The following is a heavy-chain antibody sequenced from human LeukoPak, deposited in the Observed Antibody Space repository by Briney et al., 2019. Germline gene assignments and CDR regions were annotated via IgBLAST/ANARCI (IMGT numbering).Heavy chain of an antibody. CDR2: IYPGDSDT. V-gene: IGHV5-51*01. Sequence: KVSCKASGYTFTSYWIGWVRQMPGKGLEWMGIIYPGDSDTRYSPSFQGQVTISADKSISTAYLQWSSLKASDTAMYYCARQYQLQGDWFDPWGQGTLVTVSS. D-gene: IGHD2-2*01. J-gene: IGHJ5*02. CDR3: ARQYQLQGDWFDP. CDR1: GYTFTSYW.